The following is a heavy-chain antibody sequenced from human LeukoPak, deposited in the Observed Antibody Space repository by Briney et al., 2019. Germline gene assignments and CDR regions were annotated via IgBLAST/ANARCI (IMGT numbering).Heavy chain of an antibody. CDR2: ISSSSNYI. J-gene: IGHJ6*04. CDR3: AELGITMIGGV. Sequence: PGGSLRLSCAASGFTFSSYNMNWVRQAPGKGLEWASSISSSSNYIYYADSVKGRFTISRDNAKNSLYLQMNSLRAEDTAVYYCAELGITMIGGVWGKGTTVTISS. D-gene: IGHD3-10*02. CDR1: GFTFSSYN. V-gene: IGHV3-21*01.